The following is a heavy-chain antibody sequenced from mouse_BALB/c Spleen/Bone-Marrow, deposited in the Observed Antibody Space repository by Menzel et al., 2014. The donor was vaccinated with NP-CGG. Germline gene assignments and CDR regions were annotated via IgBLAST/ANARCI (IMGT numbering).Heavy chain of an antibody. CDR3: TTYALDY. Sequence: EVQLQQSGTVLARPGASVKMSCKASGYSFTSYWMHWVKQRPGQGLEWIGAIYPGNSDTSYNQKFNDKAKLTAVTSASTAYMELSSLTNEDSVVYYCTTYALDYWGQGTSVTVSS. V-gene: IGHV1-5*01. J-gene: IGHJ4*01. CDR2: IYPGNSDT. CDR1: GYSFTSYW.